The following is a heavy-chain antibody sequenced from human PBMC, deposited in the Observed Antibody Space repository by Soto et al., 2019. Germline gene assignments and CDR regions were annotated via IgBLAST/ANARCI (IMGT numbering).Heavy chain of an antibody. V-gene: IGHV4-34*01. Sequence: PSETLCLTCAVYGGSFSGYYWSWIRQPPGKGLEWIGEINHSGSTNYTPSLKSRVTISVDTSKNQFSLKLSSVTAADTAVYYCAKVAARAYYYSYDRDVGGKGTTVTVSS. D-gene: IGHD6-6*01. J-gene: IGHJ6*03. CDR2: INHSGST. CDR1: GGSFSGYY. CDR3: AKVAARAYYYSYDRDV.